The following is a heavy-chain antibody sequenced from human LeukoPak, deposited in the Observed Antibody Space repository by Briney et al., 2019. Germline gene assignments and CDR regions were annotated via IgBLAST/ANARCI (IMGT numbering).Heavy chain of an antibody. CDR2: IYTSGST. CDR1: GGSISSGSYY. D-gene: IGHD4-11*01. V-gene: IGHV4-61*02. CDR3: ARDGLTTVTTYFDP. Sequence: PSETLSLTCTVSGGSISSGSYYWSWIRQPAGKGLEWIGRIYTSGSTNYNPSLKSRVTISVDTSKNQFSLKLSSVTAADTAVYYCARDGLTTVTTYFDPWGQGTLVTVSS. J-gene: IGHJ4*02.